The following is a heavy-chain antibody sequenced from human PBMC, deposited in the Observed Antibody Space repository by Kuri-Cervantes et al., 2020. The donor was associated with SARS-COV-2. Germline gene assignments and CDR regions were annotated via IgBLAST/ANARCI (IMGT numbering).Heavy chain of an antibody. CDR3: AREYSSSSLNLGDWSDP. D-gene: IGHD6-6*01. CDR2: IIPIFGIA. CDR1: GGTFSSYA. J-gene: IGHJ5*02. V-gene: IGHV1-69*10. Sequence: SVKVSCKASGGTFSSYAISWVRQAPGQGLEWMGGIIPIFGIANYAQKFQGRVTITADKSTSTAYMELSSLRSEDTAVYYCAREYSSSSLNLGDWSDPWGQGTLVTVSS.